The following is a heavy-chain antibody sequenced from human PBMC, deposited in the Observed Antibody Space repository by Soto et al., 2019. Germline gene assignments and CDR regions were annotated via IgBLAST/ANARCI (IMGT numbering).Heavy chain of an antibody. Sequence: PGGSLRLSCTTSGFTFNDYYMNWFRQAPGKGLEWISYISNTGTTIYYADSVKGRFTISRDTSKNSLFLQMNSLRGEDSALYYCARDHCSSSNSCPRWYLDLWGSGTLGTVSS. CDR2: ISNTGTTI. V-gene: IGHV3-11*01. D-gene: IGHD2-2*01. CDR3: ARDHCSSSNSCPRWYLDL. J-gene: IGHJ2*01. CDR1: GFTFNDYY.